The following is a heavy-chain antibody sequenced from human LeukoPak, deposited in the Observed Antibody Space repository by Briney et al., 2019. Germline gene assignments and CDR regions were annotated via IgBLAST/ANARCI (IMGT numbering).Heavy chain of an antibody. CDR1: GGFFSGYY. D-gene: IGHD3-22*01. Sequence: PSETLSLTCAVYGGFFSGYYWSWLRQPRGKGLEWIGEINHSGSTNYNPSLKSRVTISVDTSKNQFSLKLSSVTAADTAVYYCARGGATMIVVVIKAFDYWGQGTLVTVSS. CDR3: ARGGATMIVVVIKAFDY. J-gene: IGHJ4*02. CDR2: INHSGST. V-gene: IGHV4-34*01.